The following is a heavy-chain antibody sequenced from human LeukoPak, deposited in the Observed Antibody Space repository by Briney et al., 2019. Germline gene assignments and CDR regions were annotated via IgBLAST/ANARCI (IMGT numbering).Heavy chain of an antibody. V-gene: IGHV3-30*18. J-gene: IGHJ4*02. CDR1: GFTFSSYG. CDR2: ISYDGSNK. D-gene: IGHD6-13*01. Sequence: GGSLRLSCAASGFTFSSYGMHWVRQAPGKGLEWVAVISYDGSNKYYADSVKGRFTISRDNSKNTLYLQMNSLRAEDTAVYYCAKEEAAAGYFDYWGQGTLVTVSS. CDR3: AKEEAAAGYFDY.